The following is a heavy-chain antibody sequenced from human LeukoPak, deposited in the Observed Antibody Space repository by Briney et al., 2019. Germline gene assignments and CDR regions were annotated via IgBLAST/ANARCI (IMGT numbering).Heavy chain of an antibody. V-gene: IGHV3-23*01. J-gene: IGHJ4*02. CDR1: GFTFSSYA. Sequence: PGGSLILSCADSGFTFSSYAMSWVRQAPGKGLEWVSGISGSGDSTYYADSVKGRFTISRDFSKNTLYLQMRRLRAEDTALYYCAKGLGYSVYDLPDFWGQGTLVTVSS. D-gene: IGHD5/OR15-5a*01. CDR3: AKGLGYSVYDLPDF. CDR2: ISGSGDST.